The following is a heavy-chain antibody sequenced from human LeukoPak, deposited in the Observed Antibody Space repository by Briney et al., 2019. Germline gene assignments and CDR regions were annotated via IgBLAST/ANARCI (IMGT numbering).Heavy chain of an antibody. CDR1: GFTFTSSA. D-gene: IGHD6-13*01. V-gene: IGHV1-58*01. Sequence: GTSVNVSCLSSGFTFTSSAVQWVRQAGGKRLEWIGWIVVGSGNTNYAQKFQERVTITRDMSTSTAYMELSSLRSEDTAVYYCAAVFAAAGTYYYYYGMDVWGKGTTVTVSS. J-gene: IGHJ6*04. CDR3: AAVFAAAGTYYYYYGMDV. CDR2: IVVGSGNT.